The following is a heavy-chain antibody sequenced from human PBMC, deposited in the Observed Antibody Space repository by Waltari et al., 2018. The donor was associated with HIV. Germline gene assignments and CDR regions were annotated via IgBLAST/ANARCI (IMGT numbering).Heavy chain of an antibody. Sequence: QVHLVESGGGLVKPGGSLRLSCAASGFTLGDYYMTWTRQAPGKGLEWVSYITGSGNTIYYGDSVKGRFTISRDNAKNSLFLQMNSLRAEDTAVYYCARDRPRGAALFYYGMDVWGQGTTVTVSS. CDR1: GFTLGDYY. J-gene: IGHJ6*02. CDR3: ARDRPRGAALFYYGMDV. CDR2: ITGSGNTI. D-gene: IGHD6-13*01. V-gene: IGHV3-11*01.